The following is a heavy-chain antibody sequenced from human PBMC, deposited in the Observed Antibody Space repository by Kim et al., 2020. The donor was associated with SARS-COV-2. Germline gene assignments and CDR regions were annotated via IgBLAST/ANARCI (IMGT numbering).Heavy chain of an antibody. D-gene: IGHD1-26*01. CDR3: AKDLRYYGDY. V-gene: IGHV3-30*18. CDR2: ISYDGSNK. CDR1: GFTFSSYG. Sequence: GGSLRLSCAASGFTFSSYGMHWVRQAPGKGLEWVAVISYDGSNKYYADSVKGRFTISRDNSKNTLYLQMNSLRAEDTAVYYCAKDLRYYGDYWGQGTLVTVSS. J-gene: IGHJ4*02.